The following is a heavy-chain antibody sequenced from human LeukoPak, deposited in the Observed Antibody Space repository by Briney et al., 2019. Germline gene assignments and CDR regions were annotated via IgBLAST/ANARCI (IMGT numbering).Heavy chain of an antibody. V-gene: IGHV4-59*01. J-gene: IGHJ4*02. CDR3: ARDSSAHFDY. Sequence: SETLSLTCTVSGGYTSSYYWSWIRQPPGKGLEWIGYFYYSGSTDYNPSLKSRVTISVDTSKNQFSLNLSSVTAADTAVCYCARDSSAHFDYWGQGTLVTVSS. CDR2: FYYSGST. CDR1: GGYTSSYY.